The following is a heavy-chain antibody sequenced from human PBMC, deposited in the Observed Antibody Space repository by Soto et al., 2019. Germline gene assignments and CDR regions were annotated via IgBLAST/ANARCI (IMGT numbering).Heavy chain of an antibody. CDR2: IIPIFGTA. J-gene: IGHJ5*02. D-gene: IGHD2-15*01. CDR3: ARDRRSGGSSTPSGSYNWFDP. Sequence: SVEVSCKSSGGSFSSYAIIWVRQAPGQGLEWMGGIIPIFGTANYAQKSQCRVTITADESTSTAYMELSSLRSEDTAVYYCARDRRSGGSSTPSGSYNWFDPWGQGTLVNVSS. V-gene: IGHV1-69*13. CDR1: GGSFSSYA.